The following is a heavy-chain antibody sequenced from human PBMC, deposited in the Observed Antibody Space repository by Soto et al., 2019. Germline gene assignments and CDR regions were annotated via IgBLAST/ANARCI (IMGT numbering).Heavy chain of an antibody. V-gene: IGHV1-69*01. D-gene: IGHD3-10*01. CDR2: VSPLFGAA. CDR1: GGSLKGYG. J-gene: IGHJ6*02. Sequence: QVQLVQSGAEVRKPGSSVKVSCKASGGSLKGYGIGWVRQAPGQGLEWMGGVSPLFGAANYAQKFQARVTIIADASTSTVNMELSSLTSEDTALYYCARVLYYASVSYSPYAMDVWGQGTPVTVSS. CDR3: ARVLYYASVSYSPYAMDV.